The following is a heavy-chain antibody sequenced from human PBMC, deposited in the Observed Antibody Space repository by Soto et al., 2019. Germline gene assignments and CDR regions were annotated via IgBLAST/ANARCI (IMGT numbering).Heavy chain of an antibody. J-gene: IGHJ3*01. V-gene: IGHV3-30-3*01. CDR1: GFAFSSYS. Sequence: PGGSIRLSCAAAGFAFSSYSMHWVRQAPGKGLEWVSDIRDERSNAYYADSVKGRFTISRDTAKNSLSLQMSSLRAEDTAVYYCAREYCSGGTCYGAFSFWGQGTMVTVSS. D-gene: IGHD2-15*01. CDR3: AREYCSGGTCYGAFSF. CDR2: IRDERSNA.